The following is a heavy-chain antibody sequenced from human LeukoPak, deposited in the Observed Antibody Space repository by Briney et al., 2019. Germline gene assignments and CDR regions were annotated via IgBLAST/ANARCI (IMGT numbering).Heavy chain of an antibody. J-gene: IGHJ3*01. CDR2: IYYSGST. CDR1: GASITSGDYL. D-gene: IGHD1-7*01. CDR3: ARGRGRRAKTTPFDL. Sequence: PSETLSLTCTVAGASITSGDYLWTWVRQAPGKGLEWIGYIYYSGSTYYDASLKSRSTISLDSSKNQLSLRLTSVTDADTAVYFCARGRGRRAKTTPFDLWGQGRMVTVAS. V-gene: IGHV4-30-4*01.